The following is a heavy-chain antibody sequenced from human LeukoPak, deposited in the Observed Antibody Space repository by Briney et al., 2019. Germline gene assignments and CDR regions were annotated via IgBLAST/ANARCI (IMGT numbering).Heavy chain of an antibody. Sequence: GGTLRLSCAVSGFNLRNYGLTWVRQPPGKGLEWVAGISGSGSNTYYSESVKGRFTISRDNSKNSLYLQMNSLRAEDTAVYYCAELGITMIGGVWGKGTTVTISS. CDR3: AELGITMIGGV. V-gene: IGHV3-23*01. CDR2: ISGSGSNT. J-gene: IGHJ6*04. D-gene: IGHD3-10*02. CDR1: GFNLRNYG.